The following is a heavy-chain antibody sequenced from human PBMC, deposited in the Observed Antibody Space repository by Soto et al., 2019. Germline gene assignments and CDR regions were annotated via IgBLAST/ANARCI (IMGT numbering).Heavy chain of an antibody. CDR1: RFTFSSYA. V-gene: IGHV3-23*01. CDR2: ISVSGGST. D-gene: IGHD2-2*01. CDR3: PKPGYSITRNKPMDY. J-gene: IGHJ4*02. Sequence: GGSLRLSCAASRFTFSSYAMCWVRQAPGKGLEWVPSISVSGGSTYYADSVKGRFTISRDNSKNTLYLQMNSLRAEDTAVYYCPKPGYSITRNKPMDYWGQGTLVTVSS.